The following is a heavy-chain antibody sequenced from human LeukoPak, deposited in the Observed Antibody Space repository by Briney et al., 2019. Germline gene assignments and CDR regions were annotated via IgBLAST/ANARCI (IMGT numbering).Heavy chain of an antibody. J-gene: IGHJ4*02. Sequence: GGSLRLSCAASGFTFSSCSMNWVRQAPGKGLEWVSSISSSSSYIYYADSVKGRFTISRDNAKNSLYLQMNSLRAEDTAVYYCARGLRITIFGVVIDYFDYWGQGTLVTVSS. CDR2: ISSSSSYI. CDR3: ARGLRITIFGVVIDYFDY. CDR1: GFTFSSCS. D-gene: IGHD3-3*01. V-gene: IGHV3-21*01.